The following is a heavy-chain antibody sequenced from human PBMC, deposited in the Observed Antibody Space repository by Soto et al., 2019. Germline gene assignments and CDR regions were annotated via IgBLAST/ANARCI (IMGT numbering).Heavy chain of an antibody. CDR2: INDRGSI. CDR1: GGSFSGYY. J-gene: IGHJ2*01. V-gene: IGHV4-34*01. CDR3: ARESHDIWTGPPWGWYFDL. Sequence: QVQLQQWGAGPLRPLETLSLTCGVSGGSFSGYYWAWIRQSPGKGLEWIGEINDRGSINYNPSLKRRVSISVDTTNNHYSLNLRSVTAADTAVYYCARESHDIWTGPPWGWYFDLWGRGTLVTVSS. D-gene: IGHD3-9*01.